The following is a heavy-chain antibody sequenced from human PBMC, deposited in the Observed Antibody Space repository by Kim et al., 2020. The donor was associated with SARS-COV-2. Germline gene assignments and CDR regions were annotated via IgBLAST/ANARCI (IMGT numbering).Heavy chain of an antibody. CDR2: ISGSSHTT. CDR1: GFPFSDYA. CDR3: AKRAGYCSSGSCRCVDGGWLDP. Sequence: GGSLRLSCAASGFPFSDYAFTWVRQAPGRGLEWVSSISGSSHTTYYADSVKDRFIVSRDSSRNSVYLQMSNLKTEDTAVYYCAKRAGYCSSGSCRCVDGGWLDPWGQGTLVTVSS. V-gene: IGHV3-23*01. J-gene: IGHJ5*02. D-gene: IGHD2-15*01.